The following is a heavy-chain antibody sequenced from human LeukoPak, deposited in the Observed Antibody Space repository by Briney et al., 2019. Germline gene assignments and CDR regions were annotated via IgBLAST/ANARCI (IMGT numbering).Heavy chain of an antibody. CDR3: ARGSIAARVQF. Sequence: SETLSLTCTVSGGSISSSSYYWSWIRQPPGKGLEWIGYIYDSGSTNYNPSLKSRVTISVDTSKNQFSLKLSSVTAADTAVYYCARGSIAARVQFWGQGTLVTVSS. V-gene: IGHV4-61*01. CDR1: GGSISSSSYY. D-gene: IGHD6-6*01. CDR2: IYDSGST. J-gene: IGHJ4*02.